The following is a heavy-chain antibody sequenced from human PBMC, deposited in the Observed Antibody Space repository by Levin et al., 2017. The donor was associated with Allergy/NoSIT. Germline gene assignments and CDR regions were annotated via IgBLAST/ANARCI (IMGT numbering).Heavy chain of an antibody. J-gene: IGHJ4*02. CDR1: GFTFSSYA. CDR3: AKDWVSSWYLEFDY. Sequence: GGSLRLSCAASGFTFSSYAMNWVRQAPGKGLEWVSTISGSGGSTYYADSVKGRFTISRDNSKNTLYLQMNSLRAEDTAVYYCAKDWVSSWYLEFDYWGQGTLVTVSS. V-gene: IGHV3-23*01. CDR2: ISGSGGST. D-gene: IGHD6-13*01.